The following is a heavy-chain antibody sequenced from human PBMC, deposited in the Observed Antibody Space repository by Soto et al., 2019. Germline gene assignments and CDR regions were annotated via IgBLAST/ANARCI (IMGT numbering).Heavy chain of an antibody. CDR1: GFTFSSYA. D-gene: IGHD6-13*01. CDR2: ISGSGGST. CDR3: AKGSSSSWYFWFDP. Sequence: GSLRLSCAASGFTFSSYAMSWVRQAPGKGLEWASAISGSGGSTYYADSVKGRFTISRDNSKNTLYLQMNSLRAEDTAVYYCAKGSSSSWYFWFDPWGQGTLVTVSS. V-gene: IGHV3-23*01. J-gene: IGHJ5*02.